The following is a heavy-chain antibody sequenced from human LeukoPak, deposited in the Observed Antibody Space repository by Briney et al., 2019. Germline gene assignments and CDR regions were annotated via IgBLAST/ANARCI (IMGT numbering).Heavy chain of an antibody. CDR1: GYTFTSYG. CDR2: ISAYNGNT. J-gene: IGHJ6*03. CDR3: ARGVGRIAAAGTRYYYYYMDV. V-gene: IGHV1-18*01. D-gene: IGHD6-13*01. Sequence: GASVKVSCKASGYTFTSYGISWVRQAPGQGLEWMGWISAYNGNTNYAQKLQGRVTMTTDTSTSTAYMELRSLRSDDTAVYYCARGVGRIAAAGTRYYYYYMDVWGKGTTVTVSS.